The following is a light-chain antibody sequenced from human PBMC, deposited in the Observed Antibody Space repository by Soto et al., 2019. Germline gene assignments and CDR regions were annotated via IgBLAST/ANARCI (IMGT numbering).Light chain of an antibody. CDR2: EVS. Sequence: QFALTQPASVYGSPGQSITISCTGTSSDVGGYDYVSWYQQHPGKVPKLIIFEVSNRPSGVSDRFSGSKSGNTASLTISGLRAEDEADYSCSSFTSTTTHVIFGGGTKLTV. V-gene: IGLV2-14*01. J-gene: IGLJ2*01. CDR3: SSFTSTTTHVI. CDR1: SSDVGGYDY.